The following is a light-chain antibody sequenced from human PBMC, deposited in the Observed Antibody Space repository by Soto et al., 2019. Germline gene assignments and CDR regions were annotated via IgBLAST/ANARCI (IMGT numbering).Light chain of an antibody. CDR3: SSHTSSNTRI. V-gene: IGLV2-14*03. CDR2: EVS. CDR1: SSDVGAYDY. J-gene: IGLJ1*01. Sequence: QSALTQPASVSGSPGQPIAISCTGTSSDVGAYDYVSWYQQHPDKAPKLMIYEVSNRPSGVSNRFSGSKSVNTATLTISGLQAEDEADYYCSSHTSSNTRIFGTGTKVTVL.